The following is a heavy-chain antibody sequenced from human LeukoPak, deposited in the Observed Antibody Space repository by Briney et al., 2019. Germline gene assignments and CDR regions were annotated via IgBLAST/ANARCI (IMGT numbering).Heavy chain of an antibody. CDR2: ISGSGGST. V-gene: IGHV3-23*01. CDR3: AKLHYSSSWYDY. D-gene: IGHD6-13*01. Sequence: GGSLRLSCAASGFTFSNAWMNCVRQAPGKGLEWVSAISGSGGSTYYADSVKGRFTISRDNSKNTLYLQMNSLRAEDTAVYYCAKLHYSSSWYDYWGQGTLVTVSS. J-gene: IGHJ4*02. CDR1: GFTFSNAW.